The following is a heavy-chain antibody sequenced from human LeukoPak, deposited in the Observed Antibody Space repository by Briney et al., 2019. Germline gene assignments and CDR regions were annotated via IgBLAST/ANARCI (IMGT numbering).Heavy chain of an antibody. V-gene: IGHV3-30*02. CDR3: AKKTDDYYYYYMDV. CDR1: GFTFSSYG. D-gene: IGHD1-14*01. Sequence: GGSLRLSCAASGFTFSSYGMHWVRQAPGKGLEWVAFIRYDGSNKYYADSVKGRFTISRDNSKSTLYLQMNSLRAEDTAVYYCAKKTDDYYYYYMDVWGKGTTVTISS. CDR2: IRYDGSNK. J-gene: IGHJ6*03.